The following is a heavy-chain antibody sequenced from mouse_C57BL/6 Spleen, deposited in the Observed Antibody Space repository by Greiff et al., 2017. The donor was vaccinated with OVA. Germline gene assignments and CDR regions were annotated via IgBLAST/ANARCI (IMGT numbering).Heavy chain of an antibody. CDR1: GFTFSSYG. J-gene: IGHJ2*01. V-gene: IGHV5-6*01. CDR3: ARQTAQDYFDY. CDR2: ISSGGSYT. Sequence: EVKVVESGGDLVKPGGSLKLSCAASGFTFSSYGMSWVRQTPDKRLEWVATISSGGSYTYYPDSVKGRFTISRDNAKNTLYLQMSSLKSEDTAMYYCARQTAQDYFDYWGQGTTLTVSS. D-gene: IGHD3-2*02.